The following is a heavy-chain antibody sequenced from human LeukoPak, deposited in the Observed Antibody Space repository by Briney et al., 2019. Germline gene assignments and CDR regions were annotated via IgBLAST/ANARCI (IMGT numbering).Heavy chain of an antibody. CDR3: ARVGGITLALAPSPFPDYNYYYMDV. CDR2: ISSSSSYI. Sequence: GGSLRLSCTASGFTFSSYSMNWVRQAPGKGLEWVSSISSSSSYIYYTDSVKGRFTISRDNAKKSLYLQMNSLRAEDTAVYYCARVGGITLALAPSPFPDYNYYYMDVWGKGTTVTVSS. V-gene: IGHV3-21*01. D-gene: IGHD3-10*01. CDR1: GFTFSSYS. J-gene: IGHJ6*03.